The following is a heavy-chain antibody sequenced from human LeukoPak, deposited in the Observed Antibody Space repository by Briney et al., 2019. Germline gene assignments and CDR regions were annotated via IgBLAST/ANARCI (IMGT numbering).Heavy chain of an antibody. D-gene: IGHD2-2*01. CDR3: ARGNGVVVPAARGYYYYMDV. CDR1: GGSFSGYY. CDR2: INHSGST. V-gene: IGHV4-34*01. Sequence: PSETLSLTCAVYGGSFSGYYWSWIRQPPGKGLEWIGDINHSGSTNYNPSLKSRVTISVDTSKNQFSLKLSSVTAADTAVYYCARGNGVVVPAARGYYYYMDVWGKGTTVTVSS. J-gene: IGHJ6*03.